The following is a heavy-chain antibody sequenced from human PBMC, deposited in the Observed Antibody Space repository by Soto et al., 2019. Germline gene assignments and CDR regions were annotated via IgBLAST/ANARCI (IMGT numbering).Heavy chain of an antibody. D-gene: IGHD3-22*01. CDR3: ARDSWLLQTYYYDSSGYAPGDY. J-gene: IGHJ4*02. V-gene: IGHV1-3*01. CDR1: GYTFTSYA. CDR2: INAGNGNT. Sequence: GASVKVSCKASGYTFTSYAMHWVRQAPGQRLEWMGWINAGNGNTKYSQKFQGRVTITRDTSASTACMELSSLRSEDMAVYYCARDSWLLQTYYYDSSGYAPGDYWGQGTLVTVSS.